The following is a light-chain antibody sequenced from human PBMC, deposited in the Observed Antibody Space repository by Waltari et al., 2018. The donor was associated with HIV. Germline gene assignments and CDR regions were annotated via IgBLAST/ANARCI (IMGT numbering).Light chain of an antibody. CDR3: QQRTNWPPYS. CDR2: DAS. CDR1: QSVGSY. Sequence: EIVLTQPPATLSLSPGERASLPCRASQSVGSYLAWYQQKSGQAPRLLIYDASNRATGIPARFSGSGSGTDFTLTISSLEPEDFAVYYCQQRTNWPPYSFGQGTKLEIK. J-gene: IGKJ2*03. V-gene: IGKV3-11*01.